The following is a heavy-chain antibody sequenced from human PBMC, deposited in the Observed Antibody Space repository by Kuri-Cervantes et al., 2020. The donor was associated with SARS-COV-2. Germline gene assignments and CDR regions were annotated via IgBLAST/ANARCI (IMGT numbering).Heavy chain of an antibody. CDR3: AKARPSGGY. J-gene: IGHJ4*02. CDR2: ISGSGINT. V-gene: IGHV3-23*01. Sequence: GGSLRLSCAASGFTFSAYAMSWVRQAPGRGLEWVSGISGSGINTYYPDSVRGRFTISRDNSKNMLYLQMHSLRVEDTAVYYCAKARPSGGYWGQGTLVTVSS. CDR1: GFTFSAYA. D-gene: IGHD4-23*01.